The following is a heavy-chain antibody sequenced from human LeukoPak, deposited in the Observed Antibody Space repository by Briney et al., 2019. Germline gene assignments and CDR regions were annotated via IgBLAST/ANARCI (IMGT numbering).Heavy chain of an antibody. CDR3: ASSPPALAYSSSSLSY. J-gene: IGHJ4*02. CDR1: GASISSHY. D-gene: IGHD6-13*01. CDR2: INYSGST. V-gene: IGHV4-59*11. Sequence: SETLSLTCSVSGASISSHYWSWIRQPPGKGLEWIGYINYSGSTNYNPSLKSRVTISVDTSKNQFSLKLSSVTAADTAMYYCASSPPALAYSSSSLSYWGQGTLVTVSS.